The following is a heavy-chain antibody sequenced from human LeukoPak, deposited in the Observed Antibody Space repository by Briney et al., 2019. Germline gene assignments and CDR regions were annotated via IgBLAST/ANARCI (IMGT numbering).Heavy chain of an antibody. D-gene: IGHD2-8*01. V-gene: IGHV4-39*07. Sequence: SETLSLTCTVSGGSISSSSYYWGWIRQPPGKGLEWIGSIYYSGSTYYNPSLKSRVTISVDTSKNQFSLKLSSVTAADTAVYYCARRDTMVLGAFDIWGQGTMVTVSS. CDR3: ARRDTMVLGAFDI. J-gene: IGHJ3*02. CDR1: GGSISSSSYY. CDR2: IYYSGST.